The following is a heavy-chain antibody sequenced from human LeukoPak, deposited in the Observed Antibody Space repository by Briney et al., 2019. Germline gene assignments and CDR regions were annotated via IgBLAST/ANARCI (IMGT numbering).Heavy chain of an antibody. CDR1: GFTFSSYS. J-gene: IGHJ4*02. CDR3: AKSRASSGVAPAGFDY. CDR2: ISGSGGST. Sequence: GGSLRLSCAASGFTFSSYSMTWVRQAPGQWLEWVSSISGSGGSTYHADSVKGRFTISRDISKNTLYLQMNSLRAEDTAAYYCAKSRASSGVAPAGFDYWGQGTLVTVSS. V-gene: IGHV3-23*01. D-gene: IGHD6-13*01.